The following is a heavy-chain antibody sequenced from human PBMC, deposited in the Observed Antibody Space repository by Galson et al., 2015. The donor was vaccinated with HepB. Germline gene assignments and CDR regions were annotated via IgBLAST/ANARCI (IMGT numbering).Heavy chain of an antibody. J-gene: IGHJ4*02. Sequence: SLRLSCAASGFTFSGSAMHWVRQASGKGLEWVGRIRSKANSYATAYAASVKGRFTISRDDSKNTAYLQMNSLKTEDTAVYYCTRHGNEVGATDYWGQGTLVTVSS. V-gene: IGHV3-73*01. CDR3: TRHGNEVGATDY. CDR2: IRSKANSYAT. CDR1: GFTFSGSA. D-gene: IGHD1-26*01.